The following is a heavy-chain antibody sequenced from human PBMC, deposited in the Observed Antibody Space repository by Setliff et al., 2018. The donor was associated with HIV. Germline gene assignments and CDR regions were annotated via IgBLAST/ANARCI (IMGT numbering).Heavy chain of an antibody. V-gene: IGHV4-38-2*02. J-gene: IGHJ4*01. CDR2: INHGGKT. Sequence: SETLSLTCIVSNYSITSNYYWAWIRHPPGQGLEWIGSINHGGKTYYSPSLKSRVAISVDTSKNQFSLHFQSVTAADTALYFCARLGDFSYSSRYLYAFDFWGHGALVTVSS. CDR1: NYSITSNYY. D-gene: IGHD2-8*01. CDR3: ARLGDFSYSSRYLYAFDF.